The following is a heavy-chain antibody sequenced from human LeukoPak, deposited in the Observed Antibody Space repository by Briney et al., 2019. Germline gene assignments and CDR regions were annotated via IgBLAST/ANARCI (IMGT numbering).Heavy chain of an antibody. Sequence: SVKVSCKASGGTFSSYAISWVRQAPGQGLEWMGGSIPIFGTANYAQKFQGRVTITADKSTSTAYMELSSLRSEATAVYYCARGESSYYDSSGYYWYFDLWGRGTLVTVSS. V-gene: IGHV1-69*06. J-gene: IGHJ2*01. D-gene: IGHD3-22*01. CDR2: SIPIFGTA. CDR3: ARGESSYYDSSGYYWYFDL. CDR1: GGTFSSYA.